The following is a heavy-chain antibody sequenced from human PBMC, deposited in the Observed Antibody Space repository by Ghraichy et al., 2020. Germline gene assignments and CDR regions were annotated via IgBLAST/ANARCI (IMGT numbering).Heavy chain of an antibody. Sequence: SQTLSLTCTVSGGSISSGGYYWSWIRQHPGKGLEWIGYIYYSGSTYYNPSLKSRVTISVDTSKNQFSLKLSSVTAADTAVYYCARRGSGERNAFDIWGQGTMVTVSS. J-gene: IGHJ3*02. D-gene: IGHD3-3*01. V-gene: IGHV4-31*03. CDR1: GGSISSGGYY. CDR3: ARRGSGERNAFDI. CDR2: IYYSGST.